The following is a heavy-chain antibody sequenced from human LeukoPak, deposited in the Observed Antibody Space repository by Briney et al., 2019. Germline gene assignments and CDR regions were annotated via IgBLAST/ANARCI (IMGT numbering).Heavy chain of an antibody. CDR1: GSSISSDYY. CDR3: ARVDRNYYYYYMDV. CDR2: VYHSGST. V-gene: IGHV4-38-2*02. J-gene: IGHJ6*03. Sequence: SETLSLTCTVSGSSISSDYYWAWIRQSPGMGLEWLGSVYHSGSTYYNPSLKSRVTISVDTSKNQFSLKLSSVTAADTAVYYCARVDRNYYYYYMDVWGKGTTVTVSS.